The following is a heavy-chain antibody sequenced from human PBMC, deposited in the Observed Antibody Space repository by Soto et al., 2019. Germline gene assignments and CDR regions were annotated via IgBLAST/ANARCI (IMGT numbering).Heavy chain of an antibody. J-gene: IGHJ6*02. CDR3: ARDSGELRYFDWFGLKARSVRAV. Sequence: ASVKVSCKASGYTFTSYGISWVRQAPGQGLEWMGWISAYNGNTNYAQKLQGRVTMTTDTSTSTAYMELRSLRSDDTAVYYCARDSGELRYFDWFGLKARSVRAVGGQGTTVT. D-gene: IGHD3-9*01. V-gene: IGHV1-18*01. CDR1: GYTFTSYG. CDR2: ISAYNGNT.